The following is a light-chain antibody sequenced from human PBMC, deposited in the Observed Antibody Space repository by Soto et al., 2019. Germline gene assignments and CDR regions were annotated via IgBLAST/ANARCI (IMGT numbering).Light chain of an antibody. CDR1: QGIAPY. V-gene: IGKV1-27*01. CDR3: QKYNSAPLT. Sequence: DVQMTQSPSSQSAFVGDRVTITCRASQGIAPYLAWFQQKPEKVPKLLIYATSTLQSGVQSRFSGSGSGKDFTLTISSLQPEDIGTYYCQKYNSAPLTFGGGTKVEIK. J-gene: IGKJ4*01. CDR2: ATS.